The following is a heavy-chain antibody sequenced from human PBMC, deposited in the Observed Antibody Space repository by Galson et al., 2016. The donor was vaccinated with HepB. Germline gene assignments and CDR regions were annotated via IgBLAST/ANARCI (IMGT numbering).Heavy chain of an antibody. D-gene: IGHD3/OR15-3a*01. CDR1: GFTFSNYA. CDR3: AKRLWTESRGGSFDL. Sequence: SLRLSCAASGFTFSNYAMTWVRQAPGKGLEWVSAISGSAGGTYYTDSVKGRVTISRDNSKNTLYLQMRSLRADDTAVYYCAKRLWTESRGGSFDLWGRGTLVIVSA. J-gene: IGHJ2*01. CDR2: ISGSAGGT. V-gene: IGHV3-23*01.